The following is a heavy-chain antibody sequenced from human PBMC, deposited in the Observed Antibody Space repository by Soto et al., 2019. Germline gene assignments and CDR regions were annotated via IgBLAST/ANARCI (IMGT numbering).Heavy chain of an antibody. V-gene: IGHV3-48*02. CDR3: ARDRCYDGTCYSASDS. CDR1: GFSFSTYN. Sequence: GSLRLSCSASGFSFSTYNMDGVRQAPGKGPEWIAYISTTSFTIYYADSVKGRFTISRDNDRNSLYLEMNSLRDEDTAVYYCARDRCYDGTCYSASDSWGQGTLVTVSS. D-gene: IGHD2-15*01. J-gene: IGHJ5*01. CDR2: ISTTSFTI.